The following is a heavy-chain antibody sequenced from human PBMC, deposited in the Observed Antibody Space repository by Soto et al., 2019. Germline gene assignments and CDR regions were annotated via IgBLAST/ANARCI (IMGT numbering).Heavy chain of an antibody. CDR3: VRDGTKTLRDWFDP. J-gene: IGHJ5*02. D-gene: IGHD1-1*01. V-gene: IGHV4-59*12. CDR1: GGFMNKYY. CDR2: IFYSGST. Sequence: SETLSLTCTVSGGFMNKYYWSWIRQPPGKGLEWMGFIFYSGSTNYSPSLKSRVTISIDTSKNQFSLRLRSVTAADTAVYYCVRDGTKTLRDWFDPWGQGISVTVSS.